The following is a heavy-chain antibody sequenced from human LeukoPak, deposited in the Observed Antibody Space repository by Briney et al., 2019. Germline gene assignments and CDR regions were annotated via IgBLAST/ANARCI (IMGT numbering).Heavy chain of an antibody. Sequence: ASVKVSCKASGYTLTGYYMHWVRQAPGQGLEWMGWINPNSGGTNFAQKFQGRVTMTRDTSISTAYMELSRLRSDDTAVYYCARGCSGGSCYYYYMDVWGKGTTVTVSS. V-gene: IGHV1-2*02. CDR2: INPNSGGT. CDR1: GYTLTGYY. CDR3: ARGCSGGSCYYYYMDV. D-gene: IGHD2-15*01. J-gene: IGHJ6*03.